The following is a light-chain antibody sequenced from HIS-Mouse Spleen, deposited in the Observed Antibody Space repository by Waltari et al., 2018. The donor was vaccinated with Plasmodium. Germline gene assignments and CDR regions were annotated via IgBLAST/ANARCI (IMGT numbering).Light chain of an antibody. J-gene: IGLJ2*01. V-gene: IGLV2-8*01. CDR3: SSYAGSNNLV. CDR1: SSYVGGYND. CDR2: EVS. Sequence: QSALPHPPSASGPPGQSVTISCTGTSSYVGGYNDVSWYQQHPGKAPKLMIYEVSKRPSGVPDRFSGSKSGNTASLTVSGLQAEDEADYYCSSYAGSNNLVFGGGTKLTVL.